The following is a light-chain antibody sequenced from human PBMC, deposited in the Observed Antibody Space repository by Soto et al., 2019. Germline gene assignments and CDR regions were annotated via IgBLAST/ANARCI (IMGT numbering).Light chain of an antibody. V-gene: IGKV3-20*01. CDR3: QQYGRSPWT. CDR2: GAS. J-gene: IGKJ1*01. CDR1: QALNTR. Sequence: EIVLTQSPGTLSLSPGDRVTLSCRASQALNTRLAWYQHKPGQAPRLLIYGASSRATGIPDRFSGSGSGTDFTLTISRLEPEDFAVYYCQQYGRSPWTFGQGTKVDIK.